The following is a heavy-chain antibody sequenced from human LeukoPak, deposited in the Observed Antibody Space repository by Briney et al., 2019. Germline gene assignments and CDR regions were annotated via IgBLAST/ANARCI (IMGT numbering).Heavy chain of an antibody. CDR2: ISGGGGST. Sequence: GGSLRLSRAASGFTFTSYSMNWVRQAPGKGLEWVSTISGGGGSTYYADSVKGRFTISRDNSKNTLYLQVNSLRAEDTAVYYCARDRDWYSFDSWGQGTLVTVSS. J-gene: IGHJ4*02. D-gene: IGHD6-19*01. CDR1: GFTFTSYS. V-gene: IGHV3-23*01. CDR3: ARDRDWYSFDS.